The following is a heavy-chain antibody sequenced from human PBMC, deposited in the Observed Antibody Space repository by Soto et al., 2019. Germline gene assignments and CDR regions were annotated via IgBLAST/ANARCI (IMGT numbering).Heavy chain of an antibody. CDR1: GFTFSSYA. CDR2: ISGSGGST. CDR3: AKAVYDYVWGSYRNNPPFDY. V-gene: IGHV3-23*01. Sequence: GGSLRLSCAASGFTFSSYAMSWVRQAPGKGLEWVSAISGSGGSTYYADSVKGRFTISRDNSKNTLYLQMNSLRAEDTAVYYCAKAVYDYVWGSYRNNPPFDYWGQGTLVTVSS. J-gene: IGHJ4*02. D-gene: IGHD3-16*02.